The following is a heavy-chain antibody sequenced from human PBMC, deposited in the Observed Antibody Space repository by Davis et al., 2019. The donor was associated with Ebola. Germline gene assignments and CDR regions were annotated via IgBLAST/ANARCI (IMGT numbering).Heavy chain of an antibody. D-gene: IGHD5-18*01. V-gene: IGHV1-46*01. CDR1: GYTFSSHY. CDR3: ARDLGTAMAPG. CDR2: INPSGGST. Sequence: AASVKVSCKASGYTFSSHYMHWVRQAPGQGLEWMGKINPSGGSTGYAQKFQGRVTMTRDTSTSTVYMELSSLRSEDTAVYYCARDLGTAMAPGWGQGTLVTVSS. J-gene: IGHJ4*02.